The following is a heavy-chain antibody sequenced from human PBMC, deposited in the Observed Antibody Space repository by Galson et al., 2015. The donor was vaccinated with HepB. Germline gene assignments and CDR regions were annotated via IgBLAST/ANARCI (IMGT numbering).Heavy chain of an antibody. V-gene: IGHV3-7*01. CDR2: IKQDGSEK. CDR3: ATGGLPYSSSETDAFDI. J-gene: IGHJ3*02. CDR1: GFTFSSYW. D-gene: IGHD6-6*01. Sequence: SLRLSCAASGFTFSSYWMSWVRQAPGKGLEWVANIKQDGSEKYYVDSAKGRFTISRDNAKNSLYLQMHSLRAEDTAVYYCATGGLPYSSSETDAFDIWGQGTMVTVSS.